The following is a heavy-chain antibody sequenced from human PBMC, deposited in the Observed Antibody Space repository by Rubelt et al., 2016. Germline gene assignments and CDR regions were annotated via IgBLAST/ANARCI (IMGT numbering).Heavy chain of an antibody. V-gene: IGHV1-3*01. CDR2: INAGNGNT. CDR3: ATGYSSGWYVAY. CDR1: GYSFTTYS. J-gene: IGHJ4*02. D-gene: IGHD6-19*01. Sequence: QVQLVQSGAEVKKPGASVKVSCKAAGYSFTTYSIHWVRQAPGQRLEWMGWINAGNGNTKYSQKFHDRITITRDTSSSTAYSELSSLRSEDTAIYYCATGYSSGWYVAYWGQGTLVTVSS.